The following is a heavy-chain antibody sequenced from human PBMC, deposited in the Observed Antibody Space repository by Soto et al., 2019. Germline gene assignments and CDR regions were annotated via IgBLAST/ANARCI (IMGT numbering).Heavy chain of an antibody. J-gene: IGHJ4*02. CDR2: IYPGDSDT. CDR3: ARHFLTGTGEFDY. V-gene: IGHV5-51*01. Sequence: GESLKISCRGSGYSFTSYGIGWVRQMPGKGLEWMGIIYPGDSDTRYSPSFQGQVTISADKSISTAYLQWSSLKASDTAMYYCARHFLTGTGEFDYWGQGTLVTVSS. CDR1: GYSFTSYG. D-gene: IGHD1-20*01.